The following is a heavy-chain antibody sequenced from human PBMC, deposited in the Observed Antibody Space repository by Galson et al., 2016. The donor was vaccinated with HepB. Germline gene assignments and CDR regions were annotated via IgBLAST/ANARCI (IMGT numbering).Heavy chain of an antibody. Sequence: SLRLSCAASGFTFGDYAMSWFRQAPGKGLEWVGFIRSKAYGGTTEYGASVKGRFTISRDDSKSIAYLHMNSLKTEDTAVYYCTADCSSTSCYDHYYYHHGMDVWGQGTTVTVSS. V-gene: IGHV3-49*03. D-gene: IGHD2-2*01. CDR2: IRSKAYGGTT. CDR3: TADCSSTSCYDHYYYHHGMDV. J-gene: IGHJ6*02. CDR1: GFTFGDYA.